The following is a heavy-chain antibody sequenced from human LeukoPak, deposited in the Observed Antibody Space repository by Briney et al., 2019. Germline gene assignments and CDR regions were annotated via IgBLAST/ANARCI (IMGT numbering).Heavy chain of an antibody. J-gene: IGHJ3*01. CDR3: AKMRAESYYDAFDV. CDR1: GFTFSSYA. CDR2: ISGSGGTT. D-gene: IGHD2/OR15-2a*01. Sequence: GGSLRLSCAASGFTFSSYAMSWVRQAPGKGLEWVSVISGSGGTTYYADSVKGRFTISRDNSKNTLYLQMNSLRAEDTAVYYCAKMRAESYYDAFDVWGQGTMVTVSS. V-gene: IGHV3-23*01.